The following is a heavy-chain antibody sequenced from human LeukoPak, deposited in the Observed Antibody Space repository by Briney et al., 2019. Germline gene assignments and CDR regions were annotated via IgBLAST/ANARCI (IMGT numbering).Heavy chain of an antibody. D-gene: IGHD2-2*01. J-gene: IGHJ4*02. CDR1: GGTFSSYA. V-gene: IGHV1-18*01. CDR2: ISTYSDNT. Sequence: GASVKVSCKASGGTFSSYAISWVRQAPGQGLEWMGWISTYSDNTNYAQKLQGRVSMTADTSTSTTYMELRSLRSDDTAVYYCALIPYCTTATCYYFDYWGQGTLVTVSS. CDR3: ALIPYCTTATCYYFDY.